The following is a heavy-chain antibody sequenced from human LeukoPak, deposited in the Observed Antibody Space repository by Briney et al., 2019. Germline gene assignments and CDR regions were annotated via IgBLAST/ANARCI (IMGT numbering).Heavy chain of an antibody. D-gene: IGHD5-18*01. V-gene: IGHV4-59*01. CDR3: ARESLSQYNYGYGSFDY. J-gene: IGHJ4*02. CDR1: GGSFNGYY. Sequence: SETLSLTCTVSGGSFNGYYWSWIRHPPGKGLEWIGYIYSSGTTNYNPSLKSRVTISVDTSKNQFSLKLSSVTAADTALYYCARESLSQYNYGYGSFDYWGQGTLVTVSS. CDR2: IYSSGTT.